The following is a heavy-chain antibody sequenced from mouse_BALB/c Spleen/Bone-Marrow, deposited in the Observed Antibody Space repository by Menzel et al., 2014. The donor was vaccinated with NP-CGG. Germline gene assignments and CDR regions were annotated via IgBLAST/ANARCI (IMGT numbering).Heavy chain of an antibody. J-gene: IGHJ3*01. CDR2: IDPANDNT. D-gene: IGHD4-1*01. CDR1: GFNIKDTF. Sequence: EVQLQESGAELVKPGASVKLSCTASGFNIKDTFMNWVKQRPEQGLEWIGRIDPANDNTEYDPKFQGKATITTDKSSNTAYMQLTSLTSEDSAVYSCAREARTGAWFTYWGQGTLVTVSA. CDR3: AREARTGAWFTY. V-gene: IGHV14-3*02.